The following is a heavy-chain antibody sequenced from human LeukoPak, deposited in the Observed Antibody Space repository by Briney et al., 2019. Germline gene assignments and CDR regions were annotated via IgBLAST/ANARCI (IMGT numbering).Heavy chain of an antibody. CDR1: GFTFNSYV. Sequence: QPGGSLRLSCAASGFTFNSYVMHWVRQAPGKGLEWVAVISNDGTNKYYADSVKGRFTTPRDNSKNTLYLQMNNLRVEDTAVYYCARDLMVRGETGAFDIWGQGTMVTVSS. V-gene: IGHV3-30*03. J-gene: IGHJ3*02. CDR2: ISNDGTNK. D-gene: IGHD3-10*01. CDR3: ARDLMVRGETGAFDI.